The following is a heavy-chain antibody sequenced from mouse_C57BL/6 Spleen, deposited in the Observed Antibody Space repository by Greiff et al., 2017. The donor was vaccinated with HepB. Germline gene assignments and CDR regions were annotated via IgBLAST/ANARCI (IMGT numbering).Heavy chain of an antibody. D-gene: IGHD2-3*01. V-gene: IGHV1-76*01. J-gene: IGHJ2*01. CDR3: ARFYDGYYVEYFDD. Sequence: VKLMESGAELVRPGASVKLSCKASGYTFTDYYINWVKQRPGQGLEWIARIYPGSGNTYYNEKFKGKATLTAEKSSSTAYMQLSSLTSEDSAVYFCARFYDGYYVEYFDDWGQGTTLTVSS. CDR2: IYPGSGNT. CDR1: GYTFTDYY.